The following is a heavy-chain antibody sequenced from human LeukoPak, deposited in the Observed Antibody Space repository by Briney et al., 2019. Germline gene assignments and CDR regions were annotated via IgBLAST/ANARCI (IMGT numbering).Heavy chain of an antibody. CDR1: GFTFSNYS. CDR3: AKTSSIWTPVLIDY. Sequence: PGGSLRLSCAASGFTFSNYSMNWVRQAPGKGLEWVSSISSSSSYIYYADSMKGRFTISRDNAKNSLYLQMNSLRVEDTAVYYCAKTSSIWTPVLIDYWGQGTLVTVSS. J-gene: IGHJ4*02. V-gene: IGHV3-21*01. D-gene: IGHD6-13*01. CDR2: ISSSSSYI.